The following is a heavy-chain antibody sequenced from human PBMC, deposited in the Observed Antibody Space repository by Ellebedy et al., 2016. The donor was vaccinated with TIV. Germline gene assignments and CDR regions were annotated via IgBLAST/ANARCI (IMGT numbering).Heavy chain of an antibody. CDR3: ATGVRTGDDALDV. J-gene: IGHJ6*02. D-gene: IGHD4-17*01. CDR1: GYTLNSLS. Sequence: ASVKVSCXVSGYTLNSLSMHWIRQTPGKGLEWMGGADPSNGETTYLHKFEGRLILTEDSSTDTAYMELSSLRSEDTATYYCATGVRTGDDALDVWGQGTIATVSS. CDR2: ADPSNGET. V-gene: IGHV1-24*01.